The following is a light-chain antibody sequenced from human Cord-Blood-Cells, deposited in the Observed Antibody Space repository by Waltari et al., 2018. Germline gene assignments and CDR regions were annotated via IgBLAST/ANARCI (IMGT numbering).Light chain of an antibody. Sequence: QSVLTQPPSASGTPGQRVTISCSGSSSNIGSNYVYWYQQLPGTAPKHLIYRNNQRPSGFPDRFSGSKSGTSASLAISGLRSEDEADYYCAAWDDSLSGPVFGTGTKVTVL. J-gene: IGLJ1*01. CDR2: RNN. CDR1: SSNIGSNY. V-gene: IGLV1-47*01. CDR3: AAWDDSLSGPV.